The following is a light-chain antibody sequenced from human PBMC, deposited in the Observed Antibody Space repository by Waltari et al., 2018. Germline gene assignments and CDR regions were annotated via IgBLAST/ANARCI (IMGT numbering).Light chain of an antibody. CDR1: SSDVGAYDW. Sequence: QSALTQPASVSGSPGQSITISCSGSSSDVGAYDWLSWYQDRPGQAPNVIIYDVSNRPAAVSVRFSASTSGTAASLTISGLQADDEAAYYCYSQSFNSIVLFGGETKVTVL. V-gene: IGLV2-14*03. CDR2: DVS. CDR3: YSQSFNSIVL. J-gene: IGLJ2*01.